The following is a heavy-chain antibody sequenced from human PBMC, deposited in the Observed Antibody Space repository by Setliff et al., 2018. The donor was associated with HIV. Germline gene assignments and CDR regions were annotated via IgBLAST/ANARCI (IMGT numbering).Heavy chain of an antibody. D-gene: IGHD1-26*01. CDR1: GFTFSSYS. CDR3: TRGED. V-gene: IGHV3-48*04. Sequence: GGSLRLSCAASGFTFSSYSMSWVRQAPGKGLEWLSYISSSGSPIYYADSVKGRFMFSRDTTKTSFYLQMNSLRAEDTGVYYCTRGEDWGQGTLVTVPQ. J-gene: IGHJ4*02. CDR2: ISSSGSPI.